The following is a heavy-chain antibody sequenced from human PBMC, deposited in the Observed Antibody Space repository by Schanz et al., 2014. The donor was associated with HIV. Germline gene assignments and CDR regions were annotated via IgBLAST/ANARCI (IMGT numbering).Heavy chain of an antibody. CDR2: INQDKSDK. CDR1: GFTFSDYY. CDR3: VRGDPIGSF. V-gene: IGHV3-7*01. D-gene: IGHD2-21*02. Sequence: VQLVESGGGLVKPGGSLRLSCAASGFTFSDYYMSWIRQAPGKGLEWVAHINQDKSDKRYLYSVRGRFTVSRDNTKNSLFLQMSSLRAEDTAIYYCVRGDPIGSFWGQGTLVTVSS. J-gene: IGHJ4*02.